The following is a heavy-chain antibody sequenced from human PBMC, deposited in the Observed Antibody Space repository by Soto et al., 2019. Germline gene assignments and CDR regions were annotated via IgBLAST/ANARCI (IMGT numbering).Heavy chain of an antibody. CDR3: ATEYGNYGPDY. D-gene: IGHD4-17*01. J-gene: IGHJ4*02. V-gene: IGHV1-18*01. CDR2: ISGYNGNT. Sequence: QVQLVQSGAEVKKPGASVKVSCKASGYTFTTYGIDWVRQAPGQGLEWMGWISGYNGNTNYAQKLQGRVTMTSDTSTNTAYMELRSLRSAVTAVYYCATEYGNYGPDYWGQGTLVTVSS. CDR1: GYTFTTYG.